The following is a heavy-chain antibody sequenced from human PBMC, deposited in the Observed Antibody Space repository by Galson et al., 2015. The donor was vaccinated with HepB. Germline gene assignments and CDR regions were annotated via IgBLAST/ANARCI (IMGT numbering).Heavy chain of an antibody. CDR1: GGTFSSYA. CDR3: AGDANYYDILTGYYIGIPGDY. V-gene: IGHV1-69*13. J-gene: IGHJ4*02. CDR2: IIPIFGTA. Sequence: SVKVSCKASGGTFSSYAISWVRQAPGQGLEWMGGIIPIFGTANYAQKFQGRVTITADESTSTAYMELSSLRSEDTAVYYCAGDANYYDILTGYYIGIPGDYWGQGTLVTVSS. D-gene: IGHD3-9*01.